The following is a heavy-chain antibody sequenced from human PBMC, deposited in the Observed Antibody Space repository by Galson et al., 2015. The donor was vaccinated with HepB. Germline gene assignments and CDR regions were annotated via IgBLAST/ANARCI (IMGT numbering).Heavy chain of an antibody. CDR3: ASPSHYDSSGYYYRGDY. J-gene: IGHJ4*02. V-gene: IGHV3-11*01. Sequence: SLRLSCAASGFTFSDYYMSWIRQAPGKGLEWISYISSSGSTIYYADSVKGRFTISRDNAKKSLYLQMNSLRVEDTAVYYCASPSHYDSSGYYYRGDYWGQGTLVTVSS. CDR1: GFTFSDYY. D-gene: IGHD3-22*01. CDR2: ISSSGSTI.